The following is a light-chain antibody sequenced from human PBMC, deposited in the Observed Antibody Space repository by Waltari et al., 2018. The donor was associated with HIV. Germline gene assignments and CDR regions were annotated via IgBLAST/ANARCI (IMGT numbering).Light chain of an antibody. V-gene: IGLV2-14*01. Sequence: HSVLTQPASVSGSPGQSITISCSGPTSAMSSLNFVSWYPQSPGRAPKLIIFEVSSRPSGISDRFSGSESGDTASLTISALRTEDEADYFCSSYSPRDSVVFGGGTKVTVL. CDR3: SSYSPRDSVV. CDR2: EVS. CDR1: TSAMSSLNF. J-gene: IGLJ3*02.